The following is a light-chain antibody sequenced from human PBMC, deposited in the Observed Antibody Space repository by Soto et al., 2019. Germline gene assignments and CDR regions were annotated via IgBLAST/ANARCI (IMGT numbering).Light chain of an antibody. Sequence: QSVLTQPPSASGSPGQSVAISCTGTSSDVGGYNYVSWYQQQPGKAPKLMIYEVNKRPSGVPDRFSGSKSGNTASLTVSGLQDEDEADYYCSSYAGSSNVFGTGTKLTVL. J-gene: IGLJ1*01. CDR1: SSDVGGYNY. CDR3: SSYAGSSNV. CDR2: EVN. V-gene: IGLV2-8*01.